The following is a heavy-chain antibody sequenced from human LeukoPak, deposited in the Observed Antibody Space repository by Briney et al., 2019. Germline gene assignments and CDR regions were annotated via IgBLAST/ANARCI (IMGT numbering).Heavy chain of an antibody. CDR2: ISSSSSYI. V-gene: IGHV3-21*01. Sequence: GGSLRLSCAASGFTFSGYSMNWVRQAPGRGLEWVSSISSSSSYIYYADSVKGRFTISRDNAKNSLYLQMNSLRAEGTAVYYCARNYYGSGSYYYWGQGTLVTVSS. J-gene: IGHJ4*02. CDR1: GFTFSGYS. CDR3: ARNYYGSGSYYY. D-gene: IGHD3-10*01.